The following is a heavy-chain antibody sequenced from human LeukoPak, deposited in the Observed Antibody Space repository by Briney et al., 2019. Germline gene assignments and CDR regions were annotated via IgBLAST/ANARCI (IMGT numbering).Heavy chain of an antibody. CDR3: ARFLMGRGVTLYPY. Sequence: GGSLRLSCAASGFTFSSYWMHWVRQAPGKGLVWVSRINSDGSSTSYADSVKGRFAISRDNAKNTLYLQMNSLRAEDTAVYYCARFLMGRGVTLYPYWGQGTLVTVSS. CDR2: INSDGSST. D-gene: IGHD3-10*01. CDR1: GFTFSSYW. J-gene: IGHJ4*02. V-gene: IGHV3-74*01.